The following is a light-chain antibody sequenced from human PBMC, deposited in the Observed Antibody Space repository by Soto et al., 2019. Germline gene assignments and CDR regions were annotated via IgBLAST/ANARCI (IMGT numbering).Light chain of an antibody. CDR1: QSVSSSY. J-gene: IGKJ4*01. CDR2: GAF. CDR3: QQYGSSPLT. V-gene: IGKV3-20*01. Sequence: EIVLTQSPGTLSLSPGERATLSCRASQSVSSSYLAWYQQKPGQAPRLLIYGAFNRATGIPDRFSGSGSGTDFTLTFSRLEPEDFAVYYCQQYGSSPLTFGGGTKV.